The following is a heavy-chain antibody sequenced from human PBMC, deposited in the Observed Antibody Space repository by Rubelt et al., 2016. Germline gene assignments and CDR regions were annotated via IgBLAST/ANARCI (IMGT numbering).Heavy chain of an antibody. CDR3: AVSYNSQWV. Sequence: QVRLVQSGAEVKKPGASVKVSCKVSGNTLSEFSMHWVRQAPGQGLEWMGRINPDSGGTNYAQKFQGRVTMTRDTSSSTAYMRLGNLRSDDTAVYYCAVSYNSQWVWGQGTLVTVSS. D-gene: IGHD1-14*01. J-gene: IGHJ4*02. V-gene: IGHV1-2*06. CDR1: GNTLSEFS. CDR2: INPDSGGT.